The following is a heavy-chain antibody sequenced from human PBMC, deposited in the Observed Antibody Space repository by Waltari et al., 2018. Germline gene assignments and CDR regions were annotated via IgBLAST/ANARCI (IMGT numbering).Heavy chain of an antibody. J-gene: IGHJ2*01. CDR3: ARDRSSGDWYFDL. CDR2: IIPILGIA. CDR1: GGTFSSYT. D-gene: IGHD1-26*01. V-gene: IGHV1-69*08. Sequence: QVQLVQSGAEVKKPGSSVKVSCKASGGTFSSYTISWVRQAPGQGLEWMGRIIPILGIANYAQKFQGRVTITADTSASTAYMELSSLRSEDMAVYYCARDRSSGDWYFDLWGRGTLVTVSS.